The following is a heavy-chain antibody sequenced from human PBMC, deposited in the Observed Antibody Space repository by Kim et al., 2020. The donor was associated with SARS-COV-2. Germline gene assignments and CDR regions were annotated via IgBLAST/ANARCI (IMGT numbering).Heavy chain of an antibody. Sequence: ASVKVSCKASGYTFTSYDINWVRQATGQGPEWMGWMNPNSGNTGYAQKFQGRVTMTRNTSISTAYMELSSLRSEDTAVYYCARGRRYFDWLSPYYYYYGMDVWGQGTTVPVSS. V-gene: IGHV1-8*01. D-gene: IGHD3-9*01. J-gene: IGHJ6*02. CDR3: ARGRRYFDWLSPYYYYYGMDV. CDR2: MNPNSGNT. CDR1: GYTFTSYD.